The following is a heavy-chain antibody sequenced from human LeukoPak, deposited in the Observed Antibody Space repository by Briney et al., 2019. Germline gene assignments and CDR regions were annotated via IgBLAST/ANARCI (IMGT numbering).Heavy chain of an antibody. J-gene: IGHJ4*02. CDR3: AREKDGDYAGWSFAY. V-gene: IGHV3-74*01. CDR1: GFTFSSYW. D-gene: IGHD4-17*01. Sequence: PGGSLRLSCAASGFTFSSYWMHWVRQAPGKGLVWVSRIKTDGSYTTYADSVKGRFTISRDNAKNTLYLQMDSLRAEDTAIYYCAREKDGDYAGWSFAYWGLGTLVTVSS. CDR2: IKTDGSYT.